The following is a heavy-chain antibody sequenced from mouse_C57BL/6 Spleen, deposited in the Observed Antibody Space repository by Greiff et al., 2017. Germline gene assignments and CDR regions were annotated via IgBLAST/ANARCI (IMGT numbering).Heavy chain of an antibody. J-gene: IGHJ2*01. V-gene: IGHV1-50*01. D-gene: IGHD3-2*02. CDR1: GYTFTSYW. Sequence: QVQLQQPGAELVKPGASVKLSCKASGYTFTSYWMQWVKQRPGQGLEWIGEIDPSDSYTNYNQKFKGKATLTVDTSSSTAYMQLSSLTSEDSAVYYCARRAAQATEDYWGQGTTLTVSS. CDR2: IDPSDSYT. CDR3: ARRAAQATEDY.